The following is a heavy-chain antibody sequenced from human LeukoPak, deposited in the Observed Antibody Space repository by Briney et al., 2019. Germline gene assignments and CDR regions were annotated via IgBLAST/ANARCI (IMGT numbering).Heavy chain of an antibody. CDR3: AKGGTVVPAREGPFDY. J-gene: IGHJ4*02. V-gene: IGHV3-23*01. Sequence: PGGSLRLSCAASGFTFSSYAMSWVRQATGKGLEWVSAISGSGGSTYYADSVKGRFTISRDNSKNTLYLQMNSLRAEDTAVYYCAKGGTVVPAREGPFDYWGQGTLVTVSS. D-gene: IGHD2-2*01. CDR1: GFTFSSYA. CDR2: ISGSGGST.